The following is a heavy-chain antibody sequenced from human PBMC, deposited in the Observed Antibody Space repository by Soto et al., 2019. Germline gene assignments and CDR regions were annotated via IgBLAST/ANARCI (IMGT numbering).Heavy chain of an antibody. CDR1: GYSFTSYW. CDR3: ARPLPDGSGSYTYYYYYGMDV. D-gene: IGHD3-10*01. Sequence: GESLKISCKGSGYSFTSYWISWVRQMPGKGLEWMGRIDPSDSYTNYSPSFQGHVTISADKSISTAYLQWSSLKASDTAMYYCARPLPDGSGSYTYYYYYGMDVWGQGTTVTVSS. V-gene: IGHV5-10-1*01. CDR2: IDPSDSYT. J-gene: IGHJ6*02.